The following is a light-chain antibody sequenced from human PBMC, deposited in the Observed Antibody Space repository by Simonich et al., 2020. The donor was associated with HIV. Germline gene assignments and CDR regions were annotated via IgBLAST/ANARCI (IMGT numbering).Light chain of an antibody. J-gene: IGLJ2*01. CDR3: CSYAGSSTLL. CDR2: EGS. CDR1: RSDVGSYNV. V-gene: IGLV2-23*01. Sequence: QSALTQPASVSGSPGQSITISCTGTRSDVGSYNVVSWYQQHPGKAPKLMIYEGSKGPSGVSNRFSGSKSGNTASLTISGLQAEDEADYYCCSYAGSSTLLFGGGTKLTVL.